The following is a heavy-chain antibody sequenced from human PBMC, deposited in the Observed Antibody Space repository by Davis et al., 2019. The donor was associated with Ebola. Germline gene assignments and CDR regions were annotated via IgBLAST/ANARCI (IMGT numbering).Heavy chain of an antibody. CDR2: INPHNGNT. V-gene: IGHV1-18*04. J-gene: IGHJ4*02. Sequence: ASVKVSCKASGYTFTNYFMHWVRQAPGQGLEWMGWINPHNGNTNYAQSVQGRVTMTADTSASTAYMEVGSLRSDDTAVYYCARAQFPTTSDHWGQGTLVTVSS. CDR1: GYTFTNYF. D-gene: IGHD1-1*01. CDR3: ARAQFPTTSDH.